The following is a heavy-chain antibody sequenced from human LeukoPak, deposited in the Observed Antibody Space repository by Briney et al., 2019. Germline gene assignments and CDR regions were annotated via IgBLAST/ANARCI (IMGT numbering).Heavy chain of an antibody. J-gene: IGHJ4*02. CDR2: INPSGGST. Sequence: ASVKVSCKASGYTFTSYYMHWVRQAPGQGLEWMGIINPSGGSTSYAQKFQGRVTMTRDTSTSTVYMELSSLGSEDTAVYYCARVVTSYGFDYWGQGTLVTVSS. D-gene: IGHD5-18*01. CDR3: ARVVTSYGFDY. CDR1: GYTFTSYY. V-gene: IGHV1-46*01.